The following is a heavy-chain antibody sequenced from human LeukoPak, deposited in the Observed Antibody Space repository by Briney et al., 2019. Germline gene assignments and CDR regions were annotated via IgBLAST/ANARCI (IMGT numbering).Heavy chain of an antibody. D-gene: IGHD3-9*01. J-gene: IGHJ6*03. CDR3: ARGDILTGYYAHMDV. CDR2: INHSGST. Sequence: SETLSLTCAVYGGSFSGYYWSWIRQPPGKGLEWIGEINHSGSTNYNPSLKSRVTISVDTSKNQFSLKLSSVTAADTAVYYCARGDILTGYYAHMDVWGKGTTVTISS. V-gene: IGHV4-34*01. CDR1: GGSFSGYY.